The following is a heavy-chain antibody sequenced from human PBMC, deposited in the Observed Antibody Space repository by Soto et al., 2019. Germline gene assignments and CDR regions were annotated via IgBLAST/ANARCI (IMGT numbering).Heavy chain of an antibody. V-gene: IGHV1-69*02. CDR3: AAPISGYDDFDY. CDR1: GGTFSSYT. Sequence: VASVKVSCKASGGTFSSYTISWVRQAPGQGLEWMGRIIPILGIANYAQKFQGRVTITADKSTSTAYMELSSLRSEDTAVYYCAAPISGYDDFDYWGQGTLVTVSS. CDR2: IIPILGIA. D-gene: IGHD5-12*01. J-gene: IGHJ4*02.